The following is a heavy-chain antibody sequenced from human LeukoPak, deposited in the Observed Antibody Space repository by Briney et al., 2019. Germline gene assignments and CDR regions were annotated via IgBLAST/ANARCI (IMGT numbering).Heavy chain of an antibody. CDR2: INHSRST. CDR3: ARGPQLPSVVVPARGFDP. V-gene: IGHV4-34*01. Sequence: SETLSLTCAVYGGSFSGYYWSWIRQPPGKGLEWIGEINHSRSTNYNPSLKSRVTISVDTSKNQFSLKLSSVTAADTAVYYCARGPQLPSVVVPARGFDPWGQGTLVTVSS. D-gene: IGHD2-2*01. CDR1: GGSFSGYY. J-gene: IGHJ5*02.